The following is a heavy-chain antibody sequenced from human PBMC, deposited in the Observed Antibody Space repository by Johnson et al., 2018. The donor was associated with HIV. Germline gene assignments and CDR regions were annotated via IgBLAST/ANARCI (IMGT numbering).Heavy chain of an antibody. CDR2: ISYDGSNK. V-gene: IGHV3-30*04. CDR3: ARERRTDYDYDSSGYGI. CDR1: GFTFSSYA. Sequence: QVQLVESGGGVVQPGRSLRLSCAASGFTFSSYAMHWVRQAPGKGLEWVAVISYDGSNKYYADSVKGRFTISRDNSKNTLYLQMNSLRAEDTAVYYCARERRTDYDYDSSGYGIWGQGTMVTVSS. J-gene: IGHJ3*02. D-gene: IGHD3-22*01.